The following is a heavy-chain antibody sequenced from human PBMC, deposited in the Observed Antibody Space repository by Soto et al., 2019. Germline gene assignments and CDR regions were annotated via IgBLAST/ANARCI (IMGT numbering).Heavy chain of an antibody. CDR3: ARISSRSSWFDP. J-gene: IGHJ5*02. CDR2: ISTYDGNT. Sequence: ASVKVSCKASGYTFFTYGITWVRQAPGQGLEWMGWISTYDGNTDYAQKLQGRVTMTTDTSTRTAYMELRSLRSDDTAVYYCARISSRSSWFDPWGQGTLVTVSS. D-gene: IGHD6-6*01. CDR1: GYTFFTYG. V-gene: IGHV1-18*01.